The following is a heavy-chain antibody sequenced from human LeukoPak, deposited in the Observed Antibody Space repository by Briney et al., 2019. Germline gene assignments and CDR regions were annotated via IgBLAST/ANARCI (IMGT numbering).Heavy chain of an antibody. CDR2: IIPIFGTA. CDR1: GGTFSSYA. D-gene: IGHD3-22*01. J-gene: IGHJ3*02. CDR3: ARGHDSSGYYYVGDAFDI. Sequence: SVKVSCKASGGTFSSYAISWVRQAPGQGLEWMGGIIPIFGTANYAQKFQGRVTITADESTSTAYMELSSLRSEDTAVYYCARGHDSSGYYYVGDAFDIWGQGTMVTVSS. V-gene: IGHV1-69*13.